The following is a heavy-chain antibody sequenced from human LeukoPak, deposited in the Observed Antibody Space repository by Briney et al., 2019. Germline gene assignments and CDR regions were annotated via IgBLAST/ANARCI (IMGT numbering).Heavy chain of an antibody. V-gene: IGHV3-11*06. CDR2: ISSSSSYI. D-gene: IGHD6-19*01. CDR3: ARDGIAVARPLDY. CDR1: GFTFSDYY. Sequence: TGGSLRLSCAASGFTFSDYYMSWIRQAPGKGLEWVSSISSSSSYIYYADSVKGRFTISRDNAKNSLYLQMNSLRAEDTAVYYCARDGIAVARPLDYWGQGTLVTVSS. J-gene: IGHJ4*02.